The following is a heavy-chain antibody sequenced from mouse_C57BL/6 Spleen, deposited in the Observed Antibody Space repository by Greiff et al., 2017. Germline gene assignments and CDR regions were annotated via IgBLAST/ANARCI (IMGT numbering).Heavy chain of an antibody. J-gene: IGHJ3*01. Sequence: QVKLMESGAELVRPGASVTLSCKASGYTFTDYEMHWVKQTPVHGLEWIGAIDPDTGGTAYNQKFKGKAILTADKSSSTAYMELRILASEYSAVYYCTRGEFAYWGQGTLVTVSA. CDR2: IDPDTGGT. V-gene: IGHV1-15*01. CDR3: TRGEFAY. CDR1: GYTFTDYE.